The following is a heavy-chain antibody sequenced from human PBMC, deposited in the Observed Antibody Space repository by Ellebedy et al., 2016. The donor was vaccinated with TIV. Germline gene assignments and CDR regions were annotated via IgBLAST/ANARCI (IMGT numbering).Heavy chain of an antibody. D-gene: IGHD3-10*01. CDR2: IIPIFGTA. J-gene: IGHJ4*02. CDR1: GGTFSSYA. V-gene: IGHV1-69*13. Sequence: SVKVSXXASGGTFSSYAISWVRQAPGQGLEWMGGIIPIFGTANYAQKFQGRVTITADESTSTAYMELSSLRSEDTAVYSCAGGVWFGELLYYYFDYWGQGTLVTVSS. CDR3: AGGVWFGELLYYYFDY.